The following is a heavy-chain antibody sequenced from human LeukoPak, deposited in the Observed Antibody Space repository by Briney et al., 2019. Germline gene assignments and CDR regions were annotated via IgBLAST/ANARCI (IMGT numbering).Heavy chain of an antibody. CDR3: AKRALDTAMVHFFDY. V-gene: IGHV3-30*02. Sequence: GSLRLSCAASGFTFSSYGMHWVRQPPGKGLEWVALIRYDGSNKYYADSVKGRFTISRDNSKNTLYLQMNSLRAEDTAVYYCAKRALDTAMVHFFDYWGQGTPVTVSS. D-gene: IGHD5-18*01. J-gene: IGHJ4*02. CDR1: GFTFSSYG. CDR2: IRYDGSNK.